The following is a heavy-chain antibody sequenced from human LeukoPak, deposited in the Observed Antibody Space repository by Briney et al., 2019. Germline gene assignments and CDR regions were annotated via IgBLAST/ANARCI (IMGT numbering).Heavy chain of an antibody. D-gene: IGHD3-9*01. CDR2: IYYSGST. Sequence: SETLSLTCTVSGGPISSYYWSWIRQPPGKGLEWIGYIYYSGSTNYNPSLESRLSISVDTSKNQFSLKLDSVTAADTAVYYCARRRFFGWLGDGMDVWGQGTTVIVSS. J-gene: IGHJ6*02. CDR1: GGPISSYY. V-gene: IGHV4-59*08. CDR3: ARRRFFGWLGDGMDV.